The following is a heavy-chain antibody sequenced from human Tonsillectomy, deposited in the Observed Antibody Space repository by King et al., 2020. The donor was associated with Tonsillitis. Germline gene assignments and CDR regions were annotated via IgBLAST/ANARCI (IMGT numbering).Heavy chain of an antibody. D-gene: IGHD1-26*01. CDR3: ARDVGRRGGGYDGGYFQR. J-gene: IGHJ1*01. Sequence: VQLVESGGGVVQPGRSLRLSCAASGFTFSHYAMHWVLQAPGKGLEWVAIISYDGSSDDYADSVKGRFTISRDNSESTLFLQMNSLRDEETATYYCARDVGRRGGGYDGGYFQRWGQGTLVSVSA. V-gene: IGHV3-30-3*01. CDR2: ISYDGSSD. CDR1: GFTFSHYA.